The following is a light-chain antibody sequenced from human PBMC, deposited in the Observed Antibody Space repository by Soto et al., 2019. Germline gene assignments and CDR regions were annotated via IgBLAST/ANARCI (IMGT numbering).Light chain of an antibody. CDR3: QQRSNWPLT. V-gene: IGKV3-11*01. J-gene: IGKJ4*01. CDR2: DAS. CDR1: QSVSSY. Sequence: EIVLTQSPATLSLSPGERATLSCRASQSVSSYLAWYQQKPGQAPRLLIYDASKRATGIPARFSGSGSGTDFTFTISSLEPEDFALYFCQQRSNWPLTFGGGAKVEIK.